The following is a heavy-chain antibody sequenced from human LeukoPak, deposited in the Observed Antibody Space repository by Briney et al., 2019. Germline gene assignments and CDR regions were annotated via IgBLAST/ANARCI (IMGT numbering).Heavy chain of an antibody. CDR2: INHSGST. V-gene: IGHV4-34*01. CDR3: ARVQSWIQLWSRGGAFDI. J-gene: IGHJ3*02. CDR1: GGSFSGYY. D-gene: IGHD5-18*01. Sequence: SETLSLTCTVYGGSFSGYYWSWIRQPPGKGLEWIGEINHSGSTNYNPSLKSRVTISVDTSKNQFSLKLSSVTAADTAVYYCARVQSWIQLWSRGGAFDIWGQGTMVTVSS.